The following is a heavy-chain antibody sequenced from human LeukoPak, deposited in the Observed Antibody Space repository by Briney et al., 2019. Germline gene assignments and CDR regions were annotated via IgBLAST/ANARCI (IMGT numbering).Heavy chain of an antibody. CDR1: GVTFSSYG. Sequence: PGGSLRLSCTASGVTFSSYGMSWVRQAPGKGLEWVSAISGGGGSTYYADSVRGRFTISRDNSKNTLDLQMNSLRAEDTAVYYCAEFGGVIVWRWGQGTLVTVSS. D-gene: IGHD3-16*02. CDR2: ISGGGGST. V-gene: IGHV3-23*01. J-gene: IGHJ4*02. CDR3: AEFGGVIVWR.